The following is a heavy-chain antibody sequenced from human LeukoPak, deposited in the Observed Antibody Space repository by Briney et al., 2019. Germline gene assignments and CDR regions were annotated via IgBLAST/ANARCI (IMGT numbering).Heavy chain of an antibody. CDR3: ARGAMVRGVIMGPFDY. V-gene: IGHV3-21*01. CDR2: ISSSSCYI. D-gene: IGHD3-10*01. J-gene: IGHJ4*02. Sequence: GGSLRLSCAASGFTFSSYSMNWVRQAPGKGLEWVSSISSSSCYIYYAVSVKGRFTISRDNAKNSLYLQMNSLRAEDTAVYYCARGAMVRGVIMGPFDYWGQGTLVTVSS. CDR1: GFTFSSYS.